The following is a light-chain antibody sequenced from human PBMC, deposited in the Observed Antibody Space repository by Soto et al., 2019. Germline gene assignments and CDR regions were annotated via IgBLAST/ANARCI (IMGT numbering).Light chain of an antibody. CDR3: QHYSTWFWT. J-gene: IGKJ1*01. Sequence: EIVMTQSPATLSVSPGEGATLSCRASQSVGSTLAWYQQRPGQAPRVLIYDASTRATGIPARFSGSGSGTEFTITISSLQSEDFAVYYCQHYSTWFWTFGQGTKVEIK. V-gene: IGKV3-15*01. CDR1: QSVGST. CDR2: DAS.